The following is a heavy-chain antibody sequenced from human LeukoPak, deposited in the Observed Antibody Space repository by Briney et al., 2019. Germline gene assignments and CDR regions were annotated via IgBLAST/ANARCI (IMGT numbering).Heavy chain of an antibody. V-gene: IGHV4-59*12. CDR3: ARTGYGDYVSY. Sequence: SETLSLTCTVSGGSISSYYWSWIRQPPGKGLEWIGYIYYSGSTNYNPSLKSRVTISVDTSKNQFSLKLGSVTAADTAVYYCARTGYGDYVSYWGQGTLVTVSS. D-gene: IGHD4-17*01. CDR2: IYYSGST. J-gene: IGHJ4*02. CDR1: GGSISSYY.